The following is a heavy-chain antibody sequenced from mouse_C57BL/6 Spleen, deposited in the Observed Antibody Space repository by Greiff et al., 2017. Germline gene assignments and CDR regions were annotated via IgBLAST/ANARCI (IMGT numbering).Heavy chain of an antibody. CDR1: GYAFSSSW. J-gene: IGHJ4*01. CDR2: IYPGDGDT. CDR3: ARNYDGNTSYFAICC. D-gene: IGHD1-1*01. Sequence: QVQLQQSGPELVKPGASVKFSCKASGYAFSSSWMHWVKQRPGQGLEWIGRIYPGDGDTNYNGKFKGKATLTADKSSSTAYMQLSSLTSEDSAVYFCARNYDGNTSYFAICCWG. V-gene: IGHV1-82*01.